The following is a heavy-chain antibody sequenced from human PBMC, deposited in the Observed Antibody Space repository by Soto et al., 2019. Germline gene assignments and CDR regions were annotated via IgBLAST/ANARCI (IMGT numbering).Heavy chain of an antibody. Sequence: QVQLVQSGAEVKKPGSSVKVSCKASGGTFSSYAISWVRQAPGQGLEWMGGIIPIFGTANYAQKFQGRVTITAHESTSTAYMELRSLRSEDAAVYYCARDGVGQQLVRLGGVSYGMEVWGQGTTVTVSS. CDR1: GGTFSSYA. CDR2: IIPIFGTA. CDR3: ARDGVGQQLVRLGGVSYGMEV. D-gene: IGHD6-13*01. J-gene: IGHJ6*02. V-gene: IGHV1-69*12.